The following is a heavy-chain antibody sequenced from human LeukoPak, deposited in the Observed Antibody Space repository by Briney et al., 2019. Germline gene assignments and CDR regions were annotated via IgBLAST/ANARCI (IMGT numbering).Heavy chain of an antibody. CDR2: IYTGGNS. CDR1: GFTVSSTH. V-gene: IGHV3-53*01. D-gene: IGHD3-22*01. J-gene: IGHJ3*02. CDR3: ARGGRGSAAVVAPRSFDI. Sequence: GGSLRLSCAASGFTVSSTHMVWVRQAPGKGLEWVSVIYTGGNSYYAGSVQGRFIISRDISKNTLYLQMNSLRAEDSALYYCARGGRGSAAVVAPRSFDIWGQGTMVTVSS.